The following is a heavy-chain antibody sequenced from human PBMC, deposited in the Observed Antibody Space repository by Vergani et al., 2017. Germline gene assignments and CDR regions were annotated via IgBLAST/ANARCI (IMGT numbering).Heavy chain of an antibody. D-gene: IGHD3-16*01. J-gene: IGHJ5*02. Sequence: EVQLLESGGGLVQPGGSRRLSCAASGFTFSSYAMSWVRQAPGKGLEWVSFISASGGSTYYADSVKGRFTISRVNSKNTLYLQMNSLRAEDTAVYYCANSVGHFDPWGQGTLVTVSS. CDR1: GFTFSSYA. CDR2: ISASGGST. CDR3: ANSVGHFDP. V-gene: IGHV3-23*01.